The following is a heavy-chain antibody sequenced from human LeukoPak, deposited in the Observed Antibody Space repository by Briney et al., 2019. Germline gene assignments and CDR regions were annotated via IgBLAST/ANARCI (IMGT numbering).Heavy chain of an antibody. CDR3: ARAFGSGSQVINYFDF. V-gene: IGHV3-74*01. CDR1: GFTFITYW. Sequence: GGSLRLSCAASGFTFITYWMHWVRQAPGKGLVWVSSINSDGSTTTYADSAKGRFTISRDNAKNMVYLQMNSLRAEDTAVYYCARAFGSGSQVINYFDFWGQGTLVTVSS. D-gene: IGHD3-10*01. J-gene: IGHJ4*02. CDR2: INSDGSTT.